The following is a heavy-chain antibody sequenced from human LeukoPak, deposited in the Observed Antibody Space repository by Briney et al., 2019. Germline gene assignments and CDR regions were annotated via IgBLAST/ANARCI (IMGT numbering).Heavy chain of an antibody. V-gene: IGHV4-34*01. Sequence: KTSETLSLTCAVYGGSFSGYYWSWIRQPPGKGLEWIGEINHSGSTNYSPSLKSRVTISVDTSKNQFSLKLSSVTAADTAVYYCARGDLGYCSGGSCYGDWFDPWGQGTLVTVSS. CDR1: GGSFSGYY. CDR3: ARGDLGYCSGGSCYGDWFDP. CDR2: INHSGST. D-gene: IGHD2-15*01. J-gene: IGHJ5*02.